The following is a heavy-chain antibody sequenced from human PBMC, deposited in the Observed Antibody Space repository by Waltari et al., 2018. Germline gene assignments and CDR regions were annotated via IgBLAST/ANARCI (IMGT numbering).Heavy chain of an antibody. Sequence: QVQLVESGGGVVQPGRSLRLSCAASGFTFRSYAMHCVRQAPGKGLEWVAVISDYGSNKYYADSVKGRFTIYRDNSKNTLYLQMNSLRAEDTAVYYCARDTNTMVRGPTSGMDVWGQGTTVTVSS. CDR2: ISDYGSNK. J-gene: IGHJ6*02. CDR1: GFTFRSYA. D-gene: IGHD3-10*01. V-gene: IGHV3-30*01. CDR3: ARDTNTMVRGPTSGMDV.